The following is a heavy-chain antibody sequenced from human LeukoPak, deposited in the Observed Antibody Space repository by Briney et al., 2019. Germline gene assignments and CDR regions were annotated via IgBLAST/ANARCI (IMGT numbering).Heavy chain of an antibody. CDR1: GYTFTRYY. D-gene: IGHD1/OR15-1a*01. CDR3: ARDMVRGNSLDY. Sequence: ASVKFLCKASGYTFTRYYMHWVRHAPGQGLEWMGIIHPSGRSTRYAQKFQGRVTMTRDTSTSTVYMELSSLRSEDTAVYYCARDMVRGNSLDYWGQGTLVTVSS. V-gene: IGHV1-46*01. CDR2: IHPSGRST. J-gene: IGHJ4*02.